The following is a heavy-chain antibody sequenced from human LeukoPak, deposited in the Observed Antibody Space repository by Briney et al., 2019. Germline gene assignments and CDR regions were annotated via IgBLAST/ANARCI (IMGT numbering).Heavy chain of an antibody. CDR2: IKSKTDGGTT. V-gene: IGHV3-15*01. Sequence: PGGSLRLSCAASGFTFSNAGMSWVRQAPGKGLEWVARIKSKTDGGTTDYAAAVKGRFTISRDDSKNTLYLQMNSLKTEDTAVYYCTTDEYYDSSGYYYGLEFDYWGQGTLVTVSS. CDR1: GFTFSNAG. J-gene: IGHJ4*02. D-gene: IGHD3-22*01. CDR3: TTDEYYDSSGYYYGLEFDY.